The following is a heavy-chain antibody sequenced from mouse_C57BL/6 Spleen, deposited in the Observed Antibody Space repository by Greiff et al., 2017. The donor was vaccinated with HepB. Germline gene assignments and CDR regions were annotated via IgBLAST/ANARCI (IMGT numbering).Heavy chain of an antibody. CDR2: IDPETGGT. J-gene: IGHJ3*01. CDR1: GYTFTDYE. Sequence: QVQLQQSGAELVRPGASVTLSCKASGYTFTDYEMHWVKQTPVHGLEWIGAIDPETGGTAYNQKFKGKAILTADKSSSTAYMELRSLTSEDSAVYYCTRSAYYKAWFAYWGQGTLVTVSA. V-gene: IGHV1-15*01. D-gene: IGHD2-12*01. CDR3: TRSAYYKAWFAY.